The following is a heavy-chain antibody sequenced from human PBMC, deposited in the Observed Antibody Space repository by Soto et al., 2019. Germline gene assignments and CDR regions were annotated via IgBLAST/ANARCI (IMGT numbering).Heavy chain of an antibody. D-gene: IGHD6-6*01. Sequence: SETLSLTCAVSGGSISSGCYSWSWIRQPPGKGLGWIGYIYHSGSTYYNPSLKSRVTISVDRSKNQFSLKLSSVTAADTAVYYCASLAEYSSSSHFDYWGQGTLVTVSS. CDR2: IYHSGST. CDR3: ASLAEYSSSSHFDY. V-gene: IGHV4-30-2*01. CDR1: GGSISSGCYS. J-gene: IGHJ4*02.